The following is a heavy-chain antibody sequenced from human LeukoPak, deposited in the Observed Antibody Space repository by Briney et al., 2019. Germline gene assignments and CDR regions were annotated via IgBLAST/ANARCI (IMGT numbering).Heavy chain of an antibody. Sequence: GGSLRLSCEGSEFSFSSYWMSWVRQAPGKGLEWVAKIKQDGSEKYYVDSVKGRFTISRDNAKKSMYLTMNSLRVEGTAVYYCVRGVLYYYGAERLFWFDPWGQGTLVTVSS. D-gene: IGHD3-10*01. J-gene: IGHJ5*02. V-gene: IGHV3-7*01. CDR3: VRGVLYYYGAERLFWFDP. CDR1: EFSFSSYW. CDR2: IKQDGSEK.